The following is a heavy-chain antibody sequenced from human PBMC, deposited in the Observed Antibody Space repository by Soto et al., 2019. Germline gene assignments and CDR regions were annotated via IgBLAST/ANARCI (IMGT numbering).Heavy chain of an antibody. CDR1: GFTFANHA. V-gene: IGHV3-23*01. Sequence: EVQLLESGGGLQQPGGSLRLSCATSGFTFANHAMSWFRQAPGKGLEWVSTVNGGNEKTFYSDSVKGRFIISRDNSRETLYLQMNSLGPEDSALSWCAKGLYSDFWSAYPDSWGQGTPVTVSS. J-gene: IGHJ1*01. CDR3: AKGLYSDFWSAYPDS. CDR2: VNGGNEKT. D-gene: IGHD3-3*01.